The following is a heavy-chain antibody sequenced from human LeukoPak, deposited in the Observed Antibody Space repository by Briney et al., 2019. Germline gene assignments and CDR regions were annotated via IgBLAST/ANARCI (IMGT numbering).Heavy chain of an antibody. Sequence: ASVKVSCTASGYTFRDYYIHWLRQAPGQGLEWMGWINPKSGGTNYAQYFQGRVTMTRDTSSTTVYMDLTRLRSDDTAVYFCARPLGSLKEYWWFDPWGQGTLVTVSS. D-gene: IGHD2/OR15-2a*01. CDR2: INPKSGGT. CDR3: ARPLGSLKEYWWFDP. J-gene: IGHJ5*02. CDR1: GYTFRDYY. V-gene: IGHV1-2*02.